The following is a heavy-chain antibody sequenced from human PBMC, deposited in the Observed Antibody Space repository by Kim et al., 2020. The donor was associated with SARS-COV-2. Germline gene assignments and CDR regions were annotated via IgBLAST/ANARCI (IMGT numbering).Heavy chain of an antibody. CDR3: AKGAGSYPEDNWFDA. CDR2: ISGSGTAT. D-gene: IGHD1-26*01. J-gene: IGHJ5*01. CDR1: GFTFSSFA. V-gene: IGHV3-23*01. Sequence: GGSLRLSCAASGFTFSSFAINWVRQAPGKGLEWVSSISGSGTATYYADSVKGRFTISRDNSKNTLYLEMHSLRAEDTAIYYCAKGAGSYPEDNWFDAWG.